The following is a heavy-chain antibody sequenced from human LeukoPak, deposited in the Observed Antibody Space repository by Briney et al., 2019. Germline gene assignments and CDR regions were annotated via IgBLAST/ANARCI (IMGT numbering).Heavy chain of an antibody. CDR1: GGTLSSYA. D-gene: IGHD6-19*01. J-gene: IGHJ5*02. CDR2: IIPIFGTA. V-gene: IGHV1-69*06. CDR3: ARDQWLEENTNWFDP. Sequence: SVKVSCKASGGTLSSYAISWVRQAPGQGLEWMGGIIPIFGTANYAQKFQGRVTITADKPTSTAYMELSSLRSEDTAVYYCARDQWLEENTNWFDPWGQGTLVTVSS.